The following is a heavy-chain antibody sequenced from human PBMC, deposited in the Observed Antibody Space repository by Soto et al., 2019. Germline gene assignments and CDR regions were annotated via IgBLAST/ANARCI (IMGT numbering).Heavy chain of an antibody. V-gene: IGHV4-4*07. CDR1: GGSISSYY. Sequence: KTSETLSLTCTVSGGSISSYYWSWIRQPAGKGLEWIGRIYTSGSTNYDPSLKSRVTMSVDTSKNQFSLKLSSVTAADTAVYYCARGENYYDSSGYYYPSAFDIWGQGTMVTVSS. D-gene: IGHD3-22*01. J-gene: IGHJ3*02. CDR2: IYTSGST. CDR3: ARGENYYDSSGYYYPSAFDI.